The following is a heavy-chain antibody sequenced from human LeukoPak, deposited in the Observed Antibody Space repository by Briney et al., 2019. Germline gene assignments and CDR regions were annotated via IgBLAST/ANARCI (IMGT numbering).Heavy chain of an antibody. D-gene: IGHD5-12*01. CDR3: ARGPYVDIVATLDY. V-gene: IGHV1-46*01. CDR1: GYSFTNHY. CDR2: INPSGGST. Sequence: ASVKVSCKASGYSFTNHYIYWVRQAPGQGLEWMGIINPSGGSTSYAQKFQGRVTMTRDTSTSTVYMELSSLRSEDTAVYYCARGPYVDIVATLDYWGQGTLVTVSS. J-gene: IGHJ4*02.